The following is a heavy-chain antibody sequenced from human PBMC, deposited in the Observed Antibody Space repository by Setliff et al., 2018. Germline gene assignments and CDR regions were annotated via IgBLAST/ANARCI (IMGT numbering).Heavy chain of an antibody. J-gene: IGHJ6*03. CDR1: GASINSLSW. CDR3: VRTDYSDGRYSMDV. Sequence: SETLSLTCAVTGASINSLSWWSLVRQSPGKGLEWIGEIYHDGNTKFNPSVHYNPSLKSRVTISVDKSTNQFSLKLNSVTAADTAVYYCVRTDYSDGRYSMDVWGKGTTVTVSS. V-gene: IGHV4-4*02. D-gene: IGHD6-19*01. CDR2: IYHDGNT.